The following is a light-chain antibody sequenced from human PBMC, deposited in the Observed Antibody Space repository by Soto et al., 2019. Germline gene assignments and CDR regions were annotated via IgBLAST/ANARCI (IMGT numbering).Light chain of an antibody. J-gene: IGKJ4*01. CDR3: QQYNTWPLT. Sequence: ETMIIRSPDTLSVSLGERATLCCAASQSLRSSLAWYQQKPGQAPRLLIYDASTRATGIPARFSGSGSGTDFTLTISSLQSEDFAVYYCQQYNTWPLTNAGGTKVDI. CDR2: DAS. V-gene: IGKV3-15*01. CDR1: QSLRSS.